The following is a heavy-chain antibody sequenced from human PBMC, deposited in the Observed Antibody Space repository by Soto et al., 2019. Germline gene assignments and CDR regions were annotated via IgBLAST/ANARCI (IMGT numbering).Heavy chain of an antibody. CDR3: ARGGGGGLLLREKPHPFYY. Sequence: EVQLVEAGGGLVQPGGSLRLSCAASGFTVSSNYMSWVRQAPGKGLEWVSVLYSGGSTYYADSVKGRFTISRHNSKNTLYLQMNGLRAEDTAVYYCARGGGGGLLLREKPHPFYYWCQGTVVTVSS. D-gene: IGHD3-16*01. V-gene: IGHV3-53*04. CDR2: LYSGGST. J-gene: IGHJ4*02. CDR1: GFTVSSNY.